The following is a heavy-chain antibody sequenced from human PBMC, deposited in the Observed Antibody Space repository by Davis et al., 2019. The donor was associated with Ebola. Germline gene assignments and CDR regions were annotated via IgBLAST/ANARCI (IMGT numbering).Heavy chain of an antibody. D-gene: IGHD4-17*01. CDR2: IRSKANSYAT. CDR3: TVTVTHFDY. J-gene: IGHJ4*02. Sequence: GESLKISCAASGFTFSGSAMHWVRQASGKGLEWVGRIRSKANSYATAYAASVKGRFTISRDDSKNTAYPQMNSLKTEDTAVYYCTVTVTHFDYWGQGTLVTVSS. CDR1: GFTFSGSA. V-gene: IGHV3-73*01.